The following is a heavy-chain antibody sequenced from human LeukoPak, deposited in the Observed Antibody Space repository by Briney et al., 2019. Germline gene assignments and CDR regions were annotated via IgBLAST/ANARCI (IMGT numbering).Heavy chain of an antibody. Sequence: ASVKVSCKPSGYTFTSYGISWVRQAPGQGLEWMGWISAYNGNTNYAQKLQGRVTMTTDTSTSTAYMELRGLRSDDTAVYYCARVVGGSYYSANSFDYWGQGTLVTVSS. CDR3: ARVVGGSYYSANSFDY. CDR1: GYTFTSYG. J-gene: IGHJ4*02. D-gene: IGHD1-26*01. V-gene: IGHV1-18*01. CDR2: ISAYNGNT.